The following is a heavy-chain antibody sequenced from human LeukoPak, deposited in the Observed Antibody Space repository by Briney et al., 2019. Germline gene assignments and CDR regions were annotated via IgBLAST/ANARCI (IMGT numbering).Heavy chain of an antibody. CDR2: MRSKTNSYAT. V-gene: IGHV3-73*01. CDR3: TSRKNYYDSSGYSVP. CDR1: GFSFSGSV. Sequence: GGSLRLSCAASGFSFSGSVLHWVRQASGKGLEWVGRMRSKTNSYATAYAASVKGRFTISRDDSKNTAYLQMSSLKTEDTAVYYCTSRKNYYDSSGYSVPWGQGTLVTVSS. J-gene: IGHJ5*02. D-gene: IGHD3-22*01.